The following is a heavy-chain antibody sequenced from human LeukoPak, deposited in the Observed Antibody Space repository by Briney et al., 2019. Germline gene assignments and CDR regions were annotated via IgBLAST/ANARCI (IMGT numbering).Heavy chain of an antibody. J-gene: IGHJ4*02. Sequence: GGSLRLSCAGSGFTFSSYGVHWVRQAPGKGLEWMAVISYDGTNKYYADSVKGRFTISRDNSKNTLYLQMNSLRAEDTAVYYCAKDLSYDFWSGLGNWGQGTLVTVSS. CDR1: GFTFSSYG. V-gene: IGHV3-30*18. CDR3: AKDLSYDFWSGLGN. CDR2: ISYDGTNK. D-gene: IGHD3-3*01.